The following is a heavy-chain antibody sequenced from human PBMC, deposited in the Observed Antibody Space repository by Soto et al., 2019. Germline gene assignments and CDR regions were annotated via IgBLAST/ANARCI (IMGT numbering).Heavy chain of an antibody. D-gene: IGHD2-8*01. J-gene: IGHJ4*02. CDR1: GFTFSSYA. CDR2: ISGSGGST. V-gene: IGHV3-23*01. CDR3: AKDWAANVLTLYRSILLAGYFDY. Sequence: GGSLRLSCAASGFTFSSYAMSWVRQAPGKGLEWVSAISGSGGSTYYADSVKGRFTISRDNSKNTLYLQMNSLRAEDTAVYYCAKDWAANVLTLYRSILLAGYFDYWGQGTLVTVSS.